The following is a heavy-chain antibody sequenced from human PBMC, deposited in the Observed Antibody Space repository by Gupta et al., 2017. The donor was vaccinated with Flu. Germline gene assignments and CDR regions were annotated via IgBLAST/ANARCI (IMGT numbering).Heavy chain of an antibody. CDR2: IDTGGTTI. CDR1: GFRFSSYE. J-gene: IGHJ4*02. V-gene: IGHV3-48*03. Sequence: EVQLVESGGGLVQPGGSLRLSCAGSGFRFSSYEMNWVRQAPGKGLEWLSYIDTGGTTIYYADSVKGRFTVSRDNAKNSLYLQMDSLRGEDTAVYYCARDDYSRKWLVDYWGQGTLVTVSS. D-gene: IGHD6-19*01. CDR3: ARDDYSRKWLVDY.